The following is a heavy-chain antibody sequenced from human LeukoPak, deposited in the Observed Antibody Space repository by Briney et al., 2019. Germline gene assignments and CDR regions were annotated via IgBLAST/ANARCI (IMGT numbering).Heavy chain of an antibody. V-gene: IGHV3-9*01. D-gene: IGHD2-21*02. Sequence: PGRSLRLSCAASGFTFDDYAMRWVRHAPGKGLGWVSGISWNSGSVAYADSVKGRFTISRDNAKNSLYLQMNSLRPEDTALYYCGKSRSDIPRGGIDYWGQGTLVTVSS. CDR3: GKSRSDIPRGGIDY. J-gene: IGHJ4*02. CDR1: GFTFDDYA. CDR2: ISWNSGSV.